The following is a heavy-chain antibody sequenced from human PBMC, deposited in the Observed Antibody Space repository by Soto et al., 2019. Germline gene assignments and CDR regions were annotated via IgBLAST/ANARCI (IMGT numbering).Heavy chain of an antibody. Sequence: GAAVKVSCKASGYTFTSYAMHWVRQAPGQRLEWMGWINAGNGNTKYSQKFQGRVTITRGTSASTAYMELSSLRSEDTAVYYCARDFQSITHTPYYFDYWGQGTLVTASS. J-gene: IGHJ4*02. V-gene: IGHV1-3*01. CDR1: GYTFTSYA. CDR3: ARDFQSITHTPYYFDY. CDR2: INAGNGNT. D-gene: IGHD2-2*02.